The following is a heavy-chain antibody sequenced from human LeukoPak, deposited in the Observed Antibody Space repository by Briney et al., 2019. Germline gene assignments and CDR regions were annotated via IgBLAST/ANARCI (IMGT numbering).Heavy chain of an antibody. J-gene: IGHJ4*02. CDR3: ARVPGGSSTSDGLDY. Sequence: SETLSLTCTVSGGSISSHYWSWIRQPPGKGLEWIGYIYYSGSTNYNPSLKSRVTISVDTSKNQFSLKLSSVTAADTAVYYCARVPGGSSTSDGLDYWGQGTLVTVSS. V-gene: IGHV4-59*11. CDR1: GGSISSHY. D-gene: IGHD2-2*01. CDR2: IYYSGST.